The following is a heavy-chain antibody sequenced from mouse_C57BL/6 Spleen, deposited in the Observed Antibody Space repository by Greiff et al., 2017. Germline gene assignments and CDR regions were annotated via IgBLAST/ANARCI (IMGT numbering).Heavy chain of an antibody. Sequence: EVKLMESGGGLVQPGGSVKLSCVASGFTFSNYWMNWVRQSPEKGLEWVAQIRLKSDNYATHYAESVKGRFTISRDDSKSSVYLQMNNLRAEDTGIYYCTGLINAMDYWGQGTSVTVSS. V-gene: IGHV6-3*01. CDR2: IRLKSDNYAT. J-gene: IGHJ4*01. CDR3: TGLINAMDY. CDR1: GFTFSNYW.